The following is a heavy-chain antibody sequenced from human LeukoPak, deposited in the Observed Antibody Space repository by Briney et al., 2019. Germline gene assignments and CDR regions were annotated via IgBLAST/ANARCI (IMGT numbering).Heavy chain of an antibody. CDR1: GFTFSNHI. CDR3: AREGNASDI. CDR2: MRQDGSDK. V-gene: IGHV3-7*01. D-gene: IGHD3-10*01. Sequence: GGSLRLSCAASGFTFSNHIISWVRQAPGKGLEWVANMRQDGSDKYYVDFVKGRFTISRDNAKNSLYLQMNSLRAEDTAVYYCAREGNASDIWGQGTMVTVSS. J-gene: IGHJ3*02.